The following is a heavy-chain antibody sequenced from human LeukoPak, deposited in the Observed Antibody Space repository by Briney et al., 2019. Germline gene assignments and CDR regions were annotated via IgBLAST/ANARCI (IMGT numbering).Heavy chain of an antibody. CDR2: IYYSGST. D-gene: IGHD2-2*01. CDR1: GGSISSYY. J-gene: IGHJ6*02. V-gene: IGHV4-59*01. CDR3: ARDSGVAVPAAGGLTEAHYYYYGMDV. Sequence: SETLSLTCTVSGGSISSYYWSWIRQPPGKGLEWIGYIYYSGSTNYNPSLKSRVTISVDTSKNQFSLKLSSVTAADTAVYYCARDSGVAVPAAGGLTEAHYYYYGMDVWGQGTTVTVSS.